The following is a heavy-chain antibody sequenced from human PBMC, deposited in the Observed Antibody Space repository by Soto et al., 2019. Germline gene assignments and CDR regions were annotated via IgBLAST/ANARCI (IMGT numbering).Heavy chain of an antibody. CDR3: ARDPTSYYYDSSALGAHAFDI. Sequence: PSETLSLTCTVSGGSISSGGYYWSWIRQHPGKGLEWIGYIYYSGSTYYNPSLKSRVTISVDTSKNQFSLKLSSVTAADTAVYYCARDPTSYYYDSSALGAHAFDIWGQGTMVTV. CDR1: GGSISSGGYY. CDR2: IYYSGST. J-gene: IGHJ3*02. V-gene: IGHV4-31*03. D-gene: IGHD3-22*01.